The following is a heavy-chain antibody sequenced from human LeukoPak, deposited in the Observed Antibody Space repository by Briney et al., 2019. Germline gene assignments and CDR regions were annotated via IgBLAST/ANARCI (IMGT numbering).Heavy chain of an antibody. CDR3: AKEHGGFQGFDF. CDR2: INPSGGST. V-gene: IGHV1-46*01. D-gene: IGHD4-23*01. Sequence: GASVKVSCTASGYTFTSYYMHWVRQAPGQGLEWMGIINPSGGSTSYAQKFQGRVTMTRDTSTSTVYMELSSLRSEDTAVYYCAKEHGGFQGFDFWGQGTLVTVSS. CDR1: GYTFTSYY. J-gene: IGHJ4*02.